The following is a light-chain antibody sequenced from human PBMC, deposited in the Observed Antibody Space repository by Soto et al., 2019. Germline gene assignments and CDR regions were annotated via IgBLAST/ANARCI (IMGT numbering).Light chain of an antibody. CDR1: QSVSNY. V-gene: IGKV3-11*01. J-gene: IGKJ5*01. CDR3: QHRGT. Sequence: EIVLTQSPATLSLSPGERATLSCRASQSVSNYLGWYQQKPGQAPRLLIYDASNRATGIPARFCGSGSGTDFTLTISSLEPEDFGVYYCQHRGTFGQGTRLEIK. CDR2: DAS.